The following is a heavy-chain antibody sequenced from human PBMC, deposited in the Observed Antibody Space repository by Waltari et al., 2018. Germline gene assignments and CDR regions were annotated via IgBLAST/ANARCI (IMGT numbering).Heavy chain of an antibody. CDR3: ARELIVGAGGVGY. CDR2: IWYDGSNK. V-gene: IGHV3-33*01. Sequence: QVQLVESGGGVVQPGRSLRLSCAASGVTFSSYGMHWVRQAPGKGLEWVAVIWYDGSNKYYADSVKGRFTISRDNSKNTLYLQMNSLRAEDTAVYYCARELIVGAGGVGYWGQGTLVTVSS. J-gene: IGHJ4*02. D-gene: IGHD1-26*01. CDR1: GVTFSSYG.